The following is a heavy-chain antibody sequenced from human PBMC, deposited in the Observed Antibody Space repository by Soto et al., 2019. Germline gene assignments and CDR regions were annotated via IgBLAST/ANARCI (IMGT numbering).Heavy chain of an antibody. CDR3: ARYTERFGAVDS. CDR2: IYYSGST. V-gene: IGHV4-59*08. D-gene: IGHD3-16*01. CDR1: GGSISSYY. Sequence: QVQLQESGPGLVKPSETLSLTCTVSGGSISSYYWSWIRQPPGRGLEWIGYIYYSGSTNYNPSLKSLVTISVDTSKNQFSLKLSSVTAADTAVYYCARYTERFGAVDSWGQGTLVTVSS. J-gene: IGHJ4*02.